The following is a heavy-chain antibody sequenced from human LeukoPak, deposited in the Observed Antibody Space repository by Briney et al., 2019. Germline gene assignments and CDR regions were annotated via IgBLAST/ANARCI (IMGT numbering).Heavy chain of an antibody. J-gene: IGHJ4*02. CDR2: INPNSRGT. CDR1: GYTFTAYY. CDR3: AREGPPFDY. V-gene: IGHV1-2*04. Sequence: ASVTVSCKASGYTFTAYYMHWVRQAPGQGLEWMGWINPNSRGTNYAQKFQGWVTMTRDTSISTAYVELSRLRSDDTAVYYCAREGPPFDYWGQGTLVTVSS.